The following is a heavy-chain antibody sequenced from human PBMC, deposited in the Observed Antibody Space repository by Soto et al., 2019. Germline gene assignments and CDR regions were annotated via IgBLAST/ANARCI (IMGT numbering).Heavy chain of an antibody. Sequence: GESLKISCSGSGYSFTSYWISWGRQMPGKGLEWMGRIDPSDSYTSYSPSFQGHVTISADKSISTAYLQWSSLKASDTAMYYCARHEYSSSVGAFDIWGQGTMVTVSS. J-gene: IGHJ3*02. V-gene: IGHV5-10-1*01. D-gene: IGHD6-6*01. CDR1: GYSFTSYW. CDR3: ARHEYSSSVGAFDI. CDR2: IDPSDSYT.